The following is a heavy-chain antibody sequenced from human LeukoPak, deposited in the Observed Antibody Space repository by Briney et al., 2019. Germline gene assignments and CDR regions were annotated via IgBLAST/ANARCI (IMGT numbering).Heavy chain of an antibody. V-gene: IGHV3-21*01. Sequence: GGSLRLSCAASGFTFSSYSMNWVRQAPGKGLEWVSSISSSSSYIYYPDSVKGRFTISRDNAKNSLYLQMNSLRAEDTAVYYCTLGYCSSTSCYFSVYWGQGTLVTVPS. CDR3: TLGYCSSTSCYFSVY. CDR1: GFTFSSYS. D-gene: IGHD2-2*01. J-gene: IGHJ4*02. CDR2: ISSSSSYI.